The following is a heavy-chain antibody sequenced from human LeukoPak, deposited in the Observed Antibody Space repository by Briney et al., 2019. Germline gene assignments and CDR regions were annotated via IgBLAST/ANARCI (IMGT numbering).Heavy chain of an antibody. V-gene: IGHV3-21*01. J-gene: IGHJ4*02. D-gene: IGHD3/OR15-3a*01. CDR2: ISSSSSYI. CDR3: ARDSGFSGTQRGEY. CDR1: GFTFSSYS. Sequence: GGSLRLSCAASGFTFSSYSMNWVRQAPGKGLEWVSSISSSSSYIYYADSVKGRFPISRDNAKNSLYLQMNSLRAEDTAVYYCARDSGFSGTQRGEYWGQGTLVTVSS.